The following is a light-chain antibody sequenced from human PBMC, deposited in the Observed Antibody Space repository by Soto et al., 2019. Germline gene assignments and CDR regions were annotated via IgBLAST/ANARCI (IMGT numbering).Light chain of an antibody. Sequence: DIQMTQSPSTLPASVGDRVTITCRASQSISNWLAWYQQKPGKAPKLLIYKASSLESGVPSRFSGSGSGTEFTLTISSLQPDDFATYYCQHYNSYSAAFGQGTKVDIK. CDR2: KAS. V-gene: IGKV1-5*03. CDR3: QHYNSYSAA. J-gene: IGKJ1*01. CDR1: QSISNW.